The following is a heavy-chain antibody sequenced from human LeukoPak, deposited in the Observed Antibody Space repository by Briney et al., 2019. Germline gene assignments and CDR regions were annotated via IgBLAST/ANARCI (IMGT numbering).Heavy chain of an antibody. D-gene: IGHD1-1*01. V-gene: IGHV2-5*02. CDR3: AHRGSDPEKWNGCFDR. CDR2: IFRDNDT. CDR1: RFSVRSPGVG. J-gene: IGHJ5*02. Sequence: ASGPTPVNPSQTLTLTCTLSRFSVRSPGVGVGWIRQPPGKAPKWLTDIFRDNDTRYNPSLRSKHTIVKATSKTQVVLTITNLDTVDTGTYYCAHRGSDPEKWNGCFDRWGQGTLVTVSS.